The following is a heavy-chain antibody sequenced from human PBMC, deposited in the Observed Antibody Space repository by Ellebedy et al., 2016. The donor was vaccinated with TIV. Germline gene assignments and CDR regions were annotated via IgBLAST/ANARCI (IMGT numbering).Heavy chain of an antibody. V-gene: IGHV3-21*01. Sequence: GESLKISCAASGFTFSSYSMNWVRQAPGKGLEWVSSISSSSSYIYYADSVKGRFTISRDNAKNSLYLQMNSLRAEDTAVYYCARDLVRGTCSGGSCYPYYYYYYGMDVWGQGTTVTVSS. J-gene: IGHJ6*02. CDR2: ISSSSSYI. D-gene: IGHD2-15*01. CDR1: GFTFSSYS. CDR3: ARDLVRGTCSGGSCYPYYYYYYGMDV.